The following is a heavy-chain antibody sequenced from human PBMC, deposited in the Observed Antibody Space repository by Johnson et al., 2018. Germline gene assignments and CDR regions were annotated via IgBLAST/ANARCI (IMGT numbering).Heavy chain of an antibody. V-gene: IGHV1-69*01. Sequence: QVQLVQSGAEVKKPGSSVKVSCKASGGTFSSYAISWVRQAPGQGLEWMGGIIPIFGTANYAQKFQGRVTLTPDESTSTAYMELSSLASEATAVYYCARAPYIYASGTEYYYYYGMDVWGQGTTVTVSS. D-gene: IGHD3-10*01. J-gene: IGHJ6*02. CDR2: IIPIFGTA. CDR1: GGTFSSYA. CDR3: ARAPYIYASGTEYYYYYGMDV.